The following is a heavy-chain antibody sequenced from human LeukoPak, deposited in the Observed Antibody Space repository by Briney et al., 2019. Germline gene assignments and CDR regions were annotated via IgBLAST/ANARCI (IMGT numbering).Heavy chain of an antibody. CDR2: IYYSGST. V-gene: IGHV4-61*01. CDR3: ARDQFVACSGGSCYSGLDY. Sequence: MPSETLSLTCTVSGGSISSSSYYWSWIRQPPGKGLEWIGYIYYSGSTNYNPSLKSRVTISVDTSKNQFSLKLSSVTAADTAVYYCARDQFVACSGGSCYSGLDYWGQGTLVTVSS. J-gene: IGHJ4*02. CDR1: GGSISSSSYY. D-gene: IGHD2-15*01.